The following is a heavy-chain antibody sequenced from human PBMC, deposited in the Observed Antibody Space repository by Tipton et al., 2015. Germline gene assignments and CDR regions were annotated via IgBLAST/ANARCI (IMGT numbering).Heavy chain of an antibody. V-gene: IGHV4-59*01. CDR3: ARGGWSLDY. CDR2: IYYSGST. CDR1: GGSISSYY. Sequence: TLSLTCTVSGGSISSYYWSWIRQPPGKGLEWIGYIYYSGSTNYNPSLKSRVTTSVDTSKNQFSLRLSSVTAADTAVYYCARGGWSLDYWGQGTLVTVSS. J-gene: IGHJ4*02. D-gene: IGHD2-15*01.